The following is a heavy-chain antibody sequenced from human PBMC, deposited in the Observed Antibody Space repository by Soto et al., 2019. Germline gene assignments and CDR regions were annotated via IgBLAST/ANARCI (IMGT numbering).Heavy chain of an antibody. V-gene: IGHV1-69*02. Sequence: QVQLVQSGAEVKKPGSSVNVSCKASGGTFSSYTIGWVRQAPGQGLEWMGRIIPILDIAYYAQKFQDRVTITADKSTGTAYMELSSLRSEDTAVYYRARVPPGYCSSTSCSHYDYWGQGTLVTVSS. CDR1: GGTFSSYT. D-gene: IGHD2-2*01. CDR3: ARVPPGYCSSTSCSHYDY. CDR2: IIPILDIA. J-gene: IGHJ4*02.